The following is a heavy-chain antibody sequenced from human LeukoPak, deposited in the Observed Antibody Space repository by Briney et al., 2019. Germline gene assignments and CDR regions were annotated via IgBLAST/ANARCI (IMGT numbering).Heavy chain of an antibody. D-gene: IGHD3-22*01. CDR1: GFTFSSYG. J-gene: IGHJ4*02. V-gene: IGHV3-23*01. CDR2: ISGSDTTT. Sequence: GGSLRLSCAASGFTFSSYGMNWVRQAPGKGLEWVSAISGSDTTTYYADSVKGRFTISRDNSKNTLYLQMNSLRADDTAVYYCAKHYYDSSGYATFDYWGQGTLVTVSS. CDR3: AKHYYDSSGYATFDY.